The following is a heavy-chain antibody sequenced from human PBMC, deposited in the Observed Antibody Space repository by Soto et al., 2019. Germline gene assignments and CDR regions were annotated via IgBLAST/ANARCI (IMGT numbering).Heavy chain of an antibody. CDR1: GGSISSYY. CDR3: ARGRGITGTTLTSYYGMDV. J-gene: IGHJ6*02. V-gene: IGHV4-59*01. CDR2: IYYSGST. D-gene: IGHD1-20*01. Sequence: KASETLSLTCTVSGGSISSYYWSWIRQPPGKGLEWIGYIYYSGSTNYNPSLKSRVTISVDTSKNQFSLKLSSVTAADTAVYYCARGRGITGTTLTSYYGMDVWGQGTTVTVSS.